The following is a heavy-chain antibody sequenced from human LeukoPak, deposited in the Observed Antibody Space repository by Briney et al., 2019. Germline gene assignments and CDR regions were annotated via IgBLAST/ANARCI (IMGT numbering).Heavy chain of an antibody. V-gene: IGHV3-23*01. CDR3: AKDKKDYYESSGYYDY. CDR1: GFTFSSYA. CDR2: VTGSGYST. Sequence: GGSLRLSCAASGFTFSSYAMTWVRQAPGKGLEWVSCVTGSGYSTDYADSVKGRFTISRANSKNTLYLQMNSLRVEDTAVYYCAKDKKDYYESSGYYDYWGQGTLVTVSS. D-gene: IGHD3-22*01. J-gene: IGHJ4*02.